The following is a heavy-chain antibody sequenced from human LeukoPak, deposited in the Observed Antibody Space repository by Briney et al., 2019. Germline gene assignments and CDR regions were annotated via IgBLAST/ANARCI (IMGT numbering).Heavy chain of an antibody. Sequence: SETLSLTCAVSGVSLNDYYWSWVRQTPGKGLEWIGEINHSGYTNDSPSLKSRVTLSIDTSRKQFSLNLRSVTVADTGIYYCTRMTTGHDYWGQGTLVTVSS. CDR1: GVSLNDYY. J-gene: IGHJ4*02. CDR3: TRMTTGHDY. V-gene: IGHV4-34*01. D-gene: IGHD4-17*01. CDR2: INHSGYT.